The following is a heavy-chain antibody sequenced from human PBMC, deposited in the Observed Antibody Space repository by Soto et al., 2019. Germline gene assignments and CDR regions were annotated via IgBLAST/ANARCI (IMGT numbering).Heavy chain of an antibody. CDR1: GGSISSGGYY. V-gene: IGHV4-31*03. CDR3: ARGNYYGSGREVWFDP. Sequence: QVQLQESGPGLVKPSQTLSLTCTVSGGSISSGGYYWSWIRQHPGKGLEWIGYIYDSGSTYYNPSLKGRGTISVGTSKNQFSLKLGSVTAADTAVYYCARGNYYGSGREVWFDPWGQGTLVTVSS. D-gene: IGHD3-10*01. J-gene: IGHJ5*02. CDR2: IYDSGST.